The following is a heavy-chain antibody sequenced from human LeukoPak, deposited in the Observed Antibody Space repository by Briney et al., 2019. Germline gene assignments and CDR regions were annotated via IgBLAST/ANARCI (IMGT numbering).Heavy chain of an antibody. Sequence: SVKVSCKASGGTFSSYAISWVRQAPGHGGEWMGGIIPIFGTANYAQKFQGRVTITTHESTSTAYMELSSLRSEDTAVYYCARGRDFDYWGQGTLVTVSS. V-gene: IGHV1-69*05. CDR3: ARGRDFDY. CDR1: GGTFSSYA. J-gene: IGHJ4*02. CDR2: IIPIFGTA.